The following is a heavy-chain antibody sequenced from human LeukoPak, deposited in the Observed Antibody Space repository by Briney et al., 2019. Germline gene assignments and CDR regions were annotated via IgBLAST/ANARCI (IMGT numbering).Heavy chain of an antibody. CDR1: GGSFSGYY. V-gene: IGHV4-34*01. D-gene: IGHD3-10*01. Sequence: PSETLSLTCAVYGGSFSGYYWSWIRQPPGKGPEWIGEINHSGSTNYNPSLKSRVTISVDTSKNQFSLKLSSVTAADTAVYYCAREATRGNDYWGQGTLVTVSS. J-gene: IGHJ4*02. CDR2: INHSGST. CDR3: AREATRGNDY.